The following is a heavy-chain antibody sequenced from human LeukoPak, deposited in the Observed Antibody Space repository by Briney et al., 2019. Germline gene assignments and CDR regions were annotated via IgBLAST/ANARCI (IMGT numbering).Heavy chain of an antibody. V-gene: IGHV3-30-3*01. CDR3: ARGPDPVVRGPRRAFDL. J-gene: IGHJ3*01. CDR1: GFNFRTYA. Sequence: PGGSLRLSCAASGFNFRTYAMHGVRQAPGKGLEWVAVVSYDGSNQDYTESVKGRFIISRDDSKTTMYLQMNSLRVDDTALYYCARGPDPVVRGPRRAFDLWGQGTMVTVSS. CDR2: VSYDGSNQ. D-gene: IGHD3-10*01.